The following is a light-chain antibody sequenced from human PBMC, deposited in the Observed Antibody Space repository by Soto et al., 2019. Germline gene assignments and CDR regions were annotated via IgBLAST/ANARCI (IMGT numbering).Light chain of an antibody. Sequence: DIQMTQSPSTLSGSIGDRVTITCRASQSISSYLNWYQQTPGKAPKLLIYAASSLQSGVPSRFSGSGSGTDFTLTISNLQPEDFATYYCQQSDSTPTFGQGTKVDI. CDR3: QQSDSTPT. CDR1: QSISSY. V-gene: IGKV1-39*01. J-gene: IGKJ2*01. CDR2: AAS.